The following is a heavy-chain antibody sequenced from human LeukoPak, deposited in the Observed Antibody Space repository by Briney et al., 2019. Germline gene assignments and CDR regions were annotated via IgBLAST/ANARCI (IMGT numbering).Heavy chain of an antibody. CDR1: GFTFSSYA. D-gene: IGHD2-15*01. J-gene: IGHJ5*02. Sequence: PGGSLRLSCAASGFTFSSYAMSWVRQAPGKGLEWVSAISGSGGSTYYADSVKGRFTISRDNSKNTLYLQMNSLRAEDTAVYYCAKDLSLIYCSGGSCYSRAQRGFDPWGQGTLVTVSS. V-gene: IGHV3-23*01. CDR2: ISGSGGST. CDR3: AKDLSLIYCSGGSCYSRAQRGFDP.